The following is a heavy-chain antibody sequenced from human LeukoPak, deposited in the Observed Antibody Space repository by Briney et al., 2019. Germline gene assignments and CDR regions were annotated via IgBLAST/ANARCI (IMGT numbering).Heavy chain of an antibody. CDR2: INSEGTNT. D-gene: IGHD5-24*01. CDR1: GFILSSHW. J-gene: IGHJ6*02. V-gene: IGHV3-74*01. Sequence: GGSLTLSCAPSGFILSSHWVHWVRHAPGKGLVWVSRINSEGTNTIYADSAKGRFTISRDNAKNSLYLQMTSLRAEDTAVYYCARCGTPNNYHYYGLDVWGQGTTVTVSS. CDR3: ARCGTPNNYHYYGLDV.